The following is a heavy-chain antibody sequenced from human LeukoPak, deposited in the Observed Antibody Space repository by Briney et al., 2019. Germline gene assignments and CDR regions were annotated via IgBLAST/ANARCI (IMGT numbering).Heavy chain of an antibody. CDR3: ASRCTNGVCTDWYFDL. J-gene: IGHJ2*01. CDR2: IIPVFGIA. CDR1: GGTFSSYA. V-gene: IGHV1-69*04. Sequence: SVKVSCKASGGTFSSYAISWVRQAPGQGLEWMGRIIPVFGIANYAQKFQGRVTITADKSTSTAYMELSSLRSEDTAVYYCASRCTNGVCTDWYFDLWGRGTLVTVSS. D-gene: IGHD2-8*01.